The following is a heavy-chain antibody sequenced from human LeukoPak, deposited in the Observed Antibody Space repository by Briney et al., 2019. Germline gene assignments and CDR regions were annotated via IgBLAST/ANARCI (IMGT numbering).Heavy chain of an antibody. D-gene: IGHD3-10*01. Sequence: HPGKSLRLSCAASGFTFSNYAMHWVRQAPGKGLEWVSLISSGGTYEYYADSVKGRVTISRDNSKNTLYLQLNSLRPEDTAVYSCARDSTYYYDSGSSGPPYFDNWGQGTLVTVSS. J-gene: IGHJ4*02. CDR3: ARDSTYYYDSGSSGPPYFDN. CDR1: GFTFSNYA. CDR2: ISSGGTYE. V-gene: IGHV3-30*01.